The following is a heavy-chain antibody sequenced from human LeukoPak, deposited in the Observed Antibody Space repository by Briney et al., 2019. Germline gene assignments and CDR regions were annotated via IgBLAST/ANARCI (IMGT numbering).Heavy chain of an antibody. Sequence: PGGSLRLSCAASGFTVSSNYMSWVRQAPGKGLEWVSVIYSGGSTYYADSVKGRFTISRDNSKNTLYLQMNSLRAEDTAVYYCARGGGYYYDSSGYLPFDYWGQGTLVTVSS. CDR1: GFTVSSNY. J-gene: IGHJ4*02. CDR2: IYSGGST. CDR3: ARGGGYYYDSSGYLPFDY. V-gene: IGHV3-66*01. D-gene: IGHD3-22*01.